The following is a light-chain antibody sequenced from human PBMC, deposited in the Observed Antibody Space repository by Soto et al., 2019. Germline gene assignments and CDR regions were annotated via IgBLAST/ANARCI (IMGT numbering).Light chain of an antibody. CDR2: GAS. CDR3: QQYGSSPPT. Sequence: EIVLTQSPGTLSLSAGERATLSCRASQSVTTNYLAWYQQKPGQAPRLLIYGASSRAAGIPDRFSGSGSGTDFTVTISRLEPEDFAVYYCQQYGSSPPTFGHGTKVDIK. J-gene: IGKJ3*01. CDR1: QSVTTNY. V-gene: IGKV3-20*01.